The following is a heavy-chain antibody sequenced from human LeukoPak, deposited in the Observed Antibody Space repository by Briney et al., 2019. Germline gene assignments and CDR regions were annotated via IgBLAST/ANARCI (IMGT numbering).Heavy chain of an antibody. V-gene: IGHV4-59*01. D-gene: IGHD6-6*01. CDR1: GGSISNYY. CDR3: ARWGSIAVARFDY. Sequence: PSETLSLTCTVSGGSISNYYWSWIRQPPGKGLDWIGYIYYTGSTNYNPSLTSRVTISVDKSKKQLSLNLTSVPAADTAVYYCARWGSIAVARFDYWGQGTLVTVSS. CDR2: IYYTGST. J-gene: IGHJ4*02.